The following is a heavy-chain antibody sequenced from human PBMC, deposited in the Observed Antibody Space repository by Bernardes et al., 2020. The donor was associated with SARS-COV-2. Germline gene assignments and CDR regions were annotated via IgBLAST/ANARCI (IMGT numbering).Heavy chain of an antibody. V-gene: IGHV3-21*01. CDR2: ISSSSNHI. CDR3: ARDRGPYYYYMDV. J-gene: IGHJ6*03. Sequence: GGSLRLSCTASGFTFSTYSMNWVRKAPGKGLEWVSCISSSSNHIYYADSVKGRFTTSRDNAKNSLYLQMDSLRAEDTAVYYCARDRGPYYYYMDVWGKGTTVTVSS. CDR1: GFTFSTYS.